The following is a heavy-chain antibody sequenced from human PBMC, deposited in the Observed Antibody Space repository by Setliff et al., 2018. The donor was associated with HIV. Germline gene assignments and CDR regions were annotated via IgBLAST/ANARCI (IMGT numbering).Heavy chain of an antibody. CDR3: AGGRYFRDIRDSRFDF. V-gene: IGHV4-31*03. Sequence: LSLTCSVSGVSITTDGYYWSWIRHYPGKGLEWIGYMYHSGSTYYNASLASRLIMSLAPSKNQFSLKLNSMTAADTAMYYCAGGRYFRDIRDSRFDFWGQGMLVTVSS. D-gene: IGHD3-9*01. CDR2: MYHSGST. J-gene: IGHJ4*02. CDR1: GVSITTDGYY.